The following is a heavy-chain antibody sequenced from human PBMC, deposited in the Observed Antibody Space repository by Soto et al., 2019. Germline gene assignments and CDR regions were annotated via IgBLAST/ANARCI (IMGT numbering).Heavy chain of an antibody. Sequence: SETLSLTCSVSGFFISSGNYWGWIRKPPGKGLEWIGSIFHGGNTYYNPSLKSRVTISVDMSKNQFSLKLNSVTAADTAVYYCARARWYDAFDVWGQGTVVTVSS. CDR2: IFHGGNT. V-gene: IGHV4-38-2*02. J-gene: IGHJ3*01. CDR3: ARARWYDAFDV. D-gene: IGHD2-15*01. CDR1: GFFISSGNY.